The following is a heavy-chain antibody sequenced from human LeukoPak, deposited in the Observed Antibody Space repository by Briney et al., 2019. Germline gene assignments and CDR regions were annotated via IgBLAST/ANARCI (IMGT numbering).Heavy chain of an antibody. CDR2: VNHSGST. CDR3: ARKTDGFNDGLDY. Sequence: SETLSLTCAVYGGSFSGNYWSWIRQPPGRGLEWIGDVNHSGSTNYNPSLKSRVTISVDTSKNQFSLKLSSVTAADTALYYCARKTDGFNDGLDYWGQGTLVTVSS. D-gene: IGHD5-24*01. CDR1: GGSFSGNY. V-gene: IGHV4-34*01. J-gene: IGHJ4*02.